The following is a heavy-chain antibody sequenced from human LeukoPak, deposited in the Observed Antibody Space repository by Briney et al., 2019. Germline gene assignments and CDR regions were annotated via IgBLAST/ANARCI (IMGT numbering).Heavy chain of an antibody. CDR3: ARPGGSGSNWHFDN. Sequence: PGGSLRLSCAASGFSFSSYWMHWVRQAPGKGLEWVSRINSDGSSTRSADSVKGRYTISRDNAKNTLYLQTNSLRAEDTAVYYCARPGGSGSNWHFDNWGQGTLVTVSS. V-gene: IGHV3-74*01. J-gene: IGHJ4*02. D-gene: IGHD1-26*01. CDR1: GFSFSSYW. CDR2: INSDGSST.